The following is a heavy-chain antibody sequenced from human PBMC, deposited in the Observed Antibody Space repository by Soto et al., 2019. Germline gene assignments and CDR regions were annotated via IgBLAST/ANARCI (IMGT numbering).Heavy chain of an antibody. V-gene: IGHV1-69*02. CDR3: ATVVVPAASCAFDI. D-gene: IGHD2-2*01. Sequence: QVQLVQSGAEVKKPGSSVKVSCKASGGTFSSYTISWVRQAPGQGLEWMGSIIPILGIANYAQKFQGRVTITANQSPGTAYMELSRLRSEDTAVYYCATVVVPAASCAFDIWGQRTMDTVAS. CDR1: GGTFSSYT. J-gene: IGHJ3*02. CDR2: IIPILGIA.